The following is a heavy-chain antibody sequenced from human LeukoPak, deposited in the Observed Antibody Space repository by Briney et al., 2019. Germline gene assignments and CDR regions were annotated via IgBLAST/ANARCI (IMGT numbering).Heavy chain of an antibody. CDR1: GYTFTSYY. D-gene: IGHD3-22*01. CDR3: ATAYSYDSSAYYRLDY. V-gene: IGHV1-24*01. CDR2: FDPEDGER. J-gene: IGHJ4*02. Sequence: EASVKVSCKASGYTFTSYYMHWVRQAPGKGLEWMGTFDPEDGERLYAQKFQGRLTMTEDTSTDTAYMELSSLRSEDTAVYYCATAYSYDSSAYYRLDYWGQGTLVTVSS.